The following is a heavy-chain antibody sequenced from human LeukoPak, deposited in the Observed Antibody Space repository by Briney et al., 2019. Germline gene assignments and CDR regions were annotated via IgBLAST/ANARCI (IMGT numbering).Heavy chain of an antibody. CDR3: ARVSLVRGAPDYYFDY. J-gene: IGHJ4*02. D-gene: IGHD3-10*01. Sequence: SEALSLTCTVSGDSISNYYWSWIRQPAGKGLEWIGRIYTSGSTNYNPSLKSRVTMSVNTSKNQFSLKLSSVTAADTAVYYCARVSLVRGAPDYYFDYWGQGTLVTVSS. CDR2: IYTSGST. CDR1: GDSISNYY. V-gene: IGHV4-4*07.